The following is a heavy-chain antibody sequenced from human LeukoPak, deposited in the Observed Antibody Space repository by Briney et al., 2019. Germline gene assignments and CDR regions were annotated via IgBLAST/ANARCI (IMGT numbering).Heavy chain of an antibody. J-gene: IGHJ5*02. CDR2: IREERGQE. CDR3: ASLDTAKQPLANH. Sequence: GGSLRLSCVASGVTLSNYAMSWVRQAPGKGLEWVANIREERGQEYYVDSVKGRFTISKNSAKNSLYLQMNTLRVEDTAMYYCASLDTAKQPLANHWGQGTLVTVSS. CDR1: GVTLSNYA. V-gene: IGHV3-7*03. D-gene: IGHD5-18*01.